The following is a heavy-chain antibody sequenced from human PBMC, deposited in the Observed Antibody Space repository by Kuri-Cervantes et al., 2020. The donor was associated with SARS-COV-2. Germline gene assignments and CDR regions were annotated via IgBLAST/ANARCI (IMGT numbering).Heavy chain of an antibody. CDR1: GFTFRSYG. CDR2: IWYDGSNK. Sequence: GESLKISCAVSGFTFRSYGMHWVRQAPGKGLEWVAVIWYDGSNKYYADSVKGRFTISRDNSKNTVFLQTDSLRAEDTAVYYCAGDSGPLRYSYFDYWGLGALVTVSS. V-gene: IGHV3-33*01. J-gene: IGHJ4*02. D-gene: IGHD3-9*01. CDR3: AGDSGPLRYSYFDY.